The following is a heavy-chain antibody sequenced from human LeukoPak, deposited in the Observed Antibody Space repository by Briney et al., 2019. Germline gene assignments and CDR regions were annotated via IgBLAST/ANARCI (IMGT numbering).Heavy chain of an antibody. V-gene: IGHV3-30*04. CDR2: ISYDGSNK. J-gene: IGHJ4*02. Sequence: PGRSLRLSCAASGFTFSSYAMHWVRQAPGKGLEWVAVISYDGSNKYSADSVKGRFTISRDNSKNTLYLQMNSLRAEDTAVYYCARGYCGGDCLDYWGQGTPVTVSS. D-gene: IGHD2-21*01. CDR1: GFTFSSYA. CDR3: ARGYCGGDCLDY.